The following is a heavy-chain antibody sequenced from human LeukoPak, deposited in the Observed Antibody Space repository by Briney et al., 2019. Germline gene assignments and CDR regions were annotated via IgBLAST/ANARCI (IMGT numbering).Heavy chain of an antibody. CDR3: ARAGYDDYGGGYDC. J-gene: IGHJ4*02. V-gene: IGHV5-51*01. D-gene: IGHD4-23*01. Sequence: GESLKISCKGSGYSFTSYWIGWVRQMPGKGLEWMGIISFGDSDSRYSPSFQGQVTISVDKSINTAYLQWSSLKASDSAMYYCARAGYDDYGGGYDCWGQGTLVTVSS. CDR2: ISFGDSDS. CDR1: GYSFTSYW.